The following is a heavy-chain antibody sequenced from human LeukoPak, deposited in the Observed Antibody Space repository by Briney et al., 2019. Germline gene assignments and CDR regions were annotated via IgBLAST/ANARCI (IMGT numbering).Heavy chain of an antibody. CDR2: ISAYNGNT. V-gene: IGHV1-18*01. Sequence: GASVKVSCKASGYTFTSYGISWVRQAPGQGLEWMGWISAYNGNTNYAQMLQGRVTMTTDTSTTTAYIELRSLRSDDTAVYYCARGAQRLYDFWSGYGGFDYWGQGTLVTVSS. CDR3: ARGAQRLYDFWSGYGGFDY. J-gene: IGHJ4*02. CDR1: GYTFTSYG. D-gene: IGHD3-3*01.